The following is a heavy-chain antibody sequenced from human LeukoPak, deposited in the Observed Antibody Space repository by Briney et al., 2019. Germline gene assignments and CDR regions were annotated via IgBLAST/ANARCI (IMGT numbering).Heavy chain of an antibody. CDR1: GGSISSSSYY. CDR3: ARHDFYDYVWGSYRSSFDY. J-gene: IGHJ4*02. CDR2: IYYSGST. D-gene: IGHD3-16*02. Sequence: SETLPLTCTVSGGSISSSSYYWGWIRQPPGQGLEWIGSIYYSGSTYYNPSLKSRVTISVDTSKNQFSLKLSSVTAADTAVYYCARHDFYDYVWGSYRSSFDYWGQGTLVTVSS. V-gene: IGHV4-39*01.